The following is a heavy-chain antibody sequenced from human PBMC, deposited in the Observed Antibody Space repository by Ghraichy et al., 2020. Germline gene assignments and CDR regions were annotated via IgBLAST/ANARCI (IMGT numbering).Heavy chain of an antibody. CDR3: ARNGVGGYYIRLFDY. V-gene: IGHV4-59*01. CDR2: IHYSGST. D-gene: IGHD3-3*01. Sequence: SETLSLTCTVSGGSISNYYWSWIRQPPGKGLEWIGYIHYSGSTNYNLSLKSRVTFSVDTSRNQISLNLSSVTAADTAVYYCARNGVGGYYIRLFDYWGQGTLVTASS. J-gene: IGHJ4*02. CDR1: GGSISNYY.